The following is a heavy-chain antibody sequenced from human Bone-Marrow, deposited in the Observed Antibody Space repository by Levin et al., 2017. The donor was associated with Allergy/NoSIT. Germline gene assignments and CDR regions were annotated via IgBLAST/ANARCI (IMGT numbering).Heavy chain of an antibody. Sequence: TSETLSLTCAVYGGSFSGYYWSWIRQPPGKGLEWIGEINHSGSTNYNPSLKSRVTISVDTSKNQFSLKLSSVTAADTAVYYCARVGLQELIAVAAPGGYFDYWGQGTLVTVSS. CDR3: ARVGLQELIAVAAPGGYFDY. CDR2: INHSGST. CDR1: GGSFSGYY. V-gene: IGHV4-34*01. J-gene: IGHJ4*02. D-gene: IGHD6-19*01.